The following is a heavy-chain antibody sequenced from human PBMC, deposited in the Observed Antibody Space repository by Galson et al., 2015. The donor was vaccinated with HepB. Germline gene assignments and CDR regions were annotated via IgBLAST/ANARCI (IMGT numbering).Heavy chain of an antibody. J-gene: IGHJ6*02. V-gene: IGHV3-33*01. D-gene: IGHD1-26*01. Sequence: SLRLSCPASGFTFSSYGMHWVRQAPGKGLEWVAVIWYDGSNKYYADSVKGRFTISRDNSKNTLYLQMNSLRAEDTAVYYCARDVAQLPLYGMDVWGQGTTVTVSS. CDR2: IWYDGSNK. CDR3: ARDVAQLPLYGMDV. CDR1: GFTFSSYG.